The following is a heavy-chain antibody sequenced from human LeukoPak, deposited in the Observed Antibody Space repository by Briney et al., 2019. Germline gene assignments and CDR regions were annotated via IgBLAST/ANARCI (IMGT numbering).Heavy chain of an antibody. CDR3: ARNSNFDTHDF. CDR1: GFTFGNSW. V-gene: IGHV3-7*01. D-gene: IGHD3-22*01. J-gene: IGHJ4*02. CDR2: IKTDRSKE. Sequence: GGSLRLSCAASGFTFGNSWMSWVRQAPGKGLEWVAAIKTDRSKEYYVDSVRGRFTISRDNAKDSVFLQMNSLRADDTAVYFCARNSNFDTHDFWGQGTLVIVSS.